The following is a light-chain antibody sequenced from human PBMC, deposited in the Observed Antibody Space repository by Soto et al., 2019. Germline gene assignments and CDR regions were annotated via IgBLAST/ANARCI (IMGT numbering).Light chain of an antibody. CDR1: QSVLYSSNNKNY. J-gene: IGKJ1*01. CDR3: QQYYTTRT. V-gene: IGKV4-1*01. Sequence: DIVMTQSPDSLAVSLGERATINCKSSQSVLYSSNNKNYLAWYQQKAGQPPKLLIYWASTRESGVPDRFSGSGSGTDFTPTINSLQAEDVAVYYCQQYYTTRTFGQGTKVEIK. CDR2: WAS.